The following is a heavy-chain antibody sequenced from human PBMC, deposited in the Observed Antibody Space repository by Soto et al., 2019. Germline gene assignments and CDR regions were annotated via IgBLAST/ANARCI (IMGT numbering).Heavy chain of an antibody. V-gene: IGHV3-30*18. CDR1: GFTFSSYG. J-gene: IGHJ4*02. D-gene: IGHD2-15*01. Sequence: QVQLVESGGGVVQPGRSLRLSCAASGFTFSSYGMHWVRQAPGKGLEWVAVISYDGSNKYYADSVKGRFTISRDNSKNTLYLEMNSLRAEDTAGYYCAKERRKVVVAAPFDYWGQGTLVTVSS. CDR2: ISYDGSNK. CDR3: AKERRKVVVAAPFDY.